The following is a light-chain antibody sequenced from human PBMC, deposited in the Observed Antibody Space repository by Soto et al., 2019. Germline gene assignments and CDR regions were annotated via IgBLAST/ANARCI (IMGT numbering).Light chain of an antibody. Sequence: EIVLTQSPATLSLSPGERATLSCRARQSVSSYLAWSQQKPGQAPRLLIYDASNRATGIPARFSGSGSGTDFTLTISSLEPEDFAVYYCQQRSNWPLTFGGGTKVEIK. CDR3: QQRSNWPLT. V-gene: IGKV3-11*01. J-gene: IGKJ4*01. CDR1: QSVSSY. CDR2: DAS.